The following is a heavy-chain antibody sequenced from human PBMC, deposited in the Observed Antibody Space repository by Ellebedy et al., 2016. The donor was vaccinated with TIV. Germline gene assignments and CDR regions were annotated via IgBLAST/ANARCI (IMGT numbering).Heavy chain of an antibody. J-gene: IGHJ4*02. CDR2: VNQSGRT. CDR1: GGSFSGYY. Sequence: SETLSLTCAVYGGSFSGYYWSWVRQTPGKGLEWIGEVNQSGRTNYHPSLKSRVTISVDTTKNQFSLRLSSVTAADTAVYYCAEGRSGWYYFDYWGQGTLVTVSS. V-gene: IGHV4-34*01. D-gene: IGHD6-19*01. CDR3: AEGRSGWYYFDY.